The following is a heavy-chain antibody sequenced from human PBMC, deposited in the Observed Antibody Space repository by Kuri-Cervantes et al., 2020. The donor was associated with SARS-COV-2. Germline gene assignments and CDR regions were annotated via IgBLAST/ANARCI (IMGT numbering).Heavy chain of an antibody. CDR1: GFTFSSYS. CDR2: IKQDGSEK. Sequence: GGSLRLSCAASGFTFSSYSMNWVRQAPGKGLEWVANIKQDGSEKYYVDSVKGRFTISRDNAKNSLYLQMNSLRAEDTAAYYCARDNLWLDYYYMDVWGKGTTVTVSS. V-gene: IGHV3-7*01. D-gene: IGHD2-21*01. J-gene: IGHJ6*03. CDR3: ARDNLWLDYYYMDV.